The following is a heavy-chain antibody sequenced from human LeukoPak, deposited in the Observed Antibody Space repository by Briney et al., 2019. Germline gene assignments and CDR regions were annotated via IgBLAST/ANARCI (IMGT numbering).Heavy chain of an antibody. D-gene: IGHD3-16*01. J-gene: IGHJ4*02. Sequence: PSETLSLTFTVSGGSISSGSYYWSWIRQPAGKGLEWIGRIYTSGSTNYNPSLKSRVTISVDTSKNQFSLKLSSVTAADTAVYYCARERGGYWGQGTLVTVSS. V-gene: IGHV4-61*02. CDR3: ARERGGY. CDR1: GGSISSGSYY. CDR2: IYTSGST.